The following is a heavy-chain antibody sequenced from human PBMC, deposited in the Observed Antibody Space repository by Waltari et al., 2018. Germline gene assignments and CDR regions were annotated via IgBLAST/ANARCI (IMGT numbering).Heavy chain of an antibody. CDR2: INNDGSIV. Sequence: DVQLVTSGGGLVRPGGSLRLSCIGSGFNFSNYFIHWGRQAPGEGPVWVARINNDGSIVNYADSVKGRFSISRDNAKSTVYLQMNNLRGEDTALYHCLNYDFDSWGQGTLVTVSS. V-gene: IGHV3-74*01. CDR3: LNYDFDS. CDR1: GFNFSNYF. D-gene: IGHD1-7*01. J-gene: IGHJ4*02.